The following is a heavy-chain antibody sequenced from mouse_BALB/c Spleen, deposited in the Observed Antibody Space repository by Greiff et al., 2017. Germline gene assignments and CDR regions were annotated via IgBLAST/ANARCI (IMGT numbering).Heavy chain of an antibody. J-gene: IGHJ4*01. CDR1: GFTFSSYA. D-gene: IGHD6-2*01. CDR2: ISSGGSYT. Sequence: EVKVVESGGGLVKPGGSLKLSCAASGFTFSSYAMSWVRQSPEKRLEWVAEISSGGSYTYYPDTVTGRFTISRDNAKNTLYLEMSSLRSEDTAMYYCARDLSYAMDYWGQGTSVTVSS. CDR3: ARDLSYAMDY. V-gene: IGHV5-9-4*01.